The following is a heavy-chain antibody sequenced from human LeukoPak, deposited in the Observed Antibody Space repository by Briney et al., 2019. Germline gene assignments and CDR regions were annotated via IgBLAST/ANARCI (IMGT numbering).Heavy chain of an antibody. V-gene: IGHV3-9*01. CDR1: GFTFDDYA. Sequence: GGSLRLSCAASGFTFDDYAMHWVRQAPGKGLEWVSGISWNSGSIGYADSVKGRFTISRDNAKNTLYVQMNSLRDEDTAIYYCAKLVDTAMVISYCGGDCYPDHWGQGTLVTVSS. CDR3: AKLVDTAMVISYCGGDCYPDH. D-gene: IGHD2-21*02. J-gene: IGHJ4*02. CDR2: ISWNSGSI.